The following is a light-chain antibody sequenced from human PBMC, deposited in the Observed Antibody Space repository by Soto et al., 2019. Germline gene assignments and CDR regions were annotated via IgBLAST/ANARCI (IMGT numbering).Light chain of an antibody. J-gene: IGKJ4*01. Sequence: EIVLTQSPGTLSLSPGERATLSCRASQSVSDSSLAWYQQNPGQAPRLLIYDASNRATGIPARFSGSGSGTDFTLTISSLEPEDFAVYYCQQRSNWPPSFGGGTKVDIK. CDR2: DAS. V-gene: IGKV3-11*01. CDR1: QSVSDSS. CDR3: QQRSNWPPS.